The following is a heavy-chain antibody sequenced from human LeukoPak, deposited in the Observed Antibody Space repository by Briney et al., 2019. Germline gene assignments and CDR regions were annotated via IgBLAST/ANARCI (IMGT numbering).Heavy chain of an antibody. J-gene: IGHJ5*02. D-gene: IGHD2-15*01. V-gene: IGHV3-7*03. Sequence: PGGSLRLSCAASGFTFSHYWMSWVRQAPGKGLEWVANIKRDGSEMHYVDSVKGRSTISRDNANNSLYLQMNSLRAEDTAVYYCVRAVVVAASYRFDPWGQGTLVTVSS. CDR1: GFTFSHYW. CDR2: IKRDGSEM. CDR3: VRAVVVAASYRFDP.